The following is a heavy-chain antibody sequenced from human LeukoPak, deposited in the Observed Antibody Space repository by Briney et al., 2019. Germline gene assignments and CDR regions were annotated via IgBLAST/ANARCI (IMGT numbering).Heavy chain of an antibody. CDR3: ARDVRRNNSSHIDC. Sequence: GASVKVSCTASGYTFTSYGISWVRQAPGQGLEWMGWISAYNGNTNYAQKLQGRVTMTTDTSTSTAYMELRSLRSDDTAVYYCARDVRRNNSSHIDCWGQGALVTVSS. CDR1: GYTFTSYG. D-gene: IGHD6-13*01. J-gene: IGHJ4*02. CDR2: ISAYNGNT. V-gene: IGHV1-18*01.